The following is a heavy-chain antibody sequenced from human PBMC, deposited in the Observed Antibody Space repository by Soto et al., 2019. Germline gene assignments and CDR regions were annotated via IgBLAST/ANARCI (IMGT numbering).Heavy chain of an antibody. J-gene: IGHJ4*02. V-gene: IGHV4-30-2*01. Sequence: QLQLQESGSGLVKPSQTLSLTCAVSGGSISSGGYSWSWIRQPPGQGLEWIGYMYHSGSTYYNPSLKSRGTISIDRSKNQFSPKLSSVTAADTAVYYCASVTDYWGQGILVTVSS. CDR1: GGSISSGGYS. CDR2: MYHSGST. D-gene: IGHD4-4*01. CDR3: ASVTDY.